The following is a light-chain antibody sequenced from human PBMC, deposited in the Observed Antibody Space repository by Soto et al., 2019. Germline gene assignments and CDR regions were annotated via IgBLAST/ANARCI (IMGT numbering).Light chain of an antibody. V-gene: IGKV1-9*01. J-gene: IGKJ4*01. CDR2: GAS. Sequence: DIPLTQSPSFLSASVGDRVTITCRASQGSSSYSAWYQQKPGKAPKLLIYGASTLQSGVPSRFSGSGSGTEFTLTISSLQPEDFATYYCQQLHSYPPTFGGGTKVEIK. CDR3: QQLHSYPPT. CDR1: QGSSSY.